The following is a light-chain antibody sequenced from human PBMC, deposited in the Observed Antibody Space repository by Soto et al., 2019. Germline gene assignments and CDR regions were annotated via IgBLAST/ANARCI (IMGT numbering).Light chain of an antibody. CDR2: DAS. J-gene: IGKJ1*01. CDR1: QSISSW. V-gene: IGKV1-5*01. CDR3: QQYNSYSPTWT. Sequence: DIQMTQSPSTLSASVGDRVTITCRASQSISSWLAWYQQKPGKAPKLLIYDASSLESGVPSRFSGSGSGTEFTLTISSLQPDDFATYYCQQYNSYSPTWTFGQGSMVDVK.